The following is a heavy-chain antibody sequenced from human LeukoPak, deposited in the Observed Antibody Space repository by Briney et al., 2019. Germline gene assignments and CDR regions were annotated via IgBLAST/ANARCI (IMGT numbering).Heavy chain of an antibody. CDR2: IYTSGST. CDR1: HDSISNYY. D-gene: IGHD3-3*01. CDR3: AKVAHWSGYHYYFDY. V-gene: IGHV4-4*07. J-gene: IGHJ4*02. Sequence: PSETLSLTCTVSHDSISNYYWSWIRQPPGKGLEWIGRIYTSGSTNYNPSLKSRVTMSVDTSKNQFSLKLSSVTAADTAVYYCAKVAHWSGYHYYFDYWGQGTLVTVSS.